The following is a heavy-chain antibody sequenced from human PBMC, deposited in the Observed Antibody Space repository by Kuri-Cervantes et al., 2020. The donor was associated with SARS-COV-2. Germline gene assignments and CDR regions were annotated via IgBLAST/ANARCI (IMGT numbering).Heavy chain of an antibody. CDR3: ARHEWVPYYFDY. V-gene: IGHV4-34*01. Sequence: SQTLSLTCAVYGGSFSGYYWSWIRQPPGKGLEWIGEINHSGSTNYNPSLKSRVTISVDTSKNQFSLKLSSVTAADTAVYYCARHEWVPYYFDYWGQGTLVTVSS. CDR1: GGSFSGYY. J-gene: IGHJ4*02. D-gene: IGHD1-26*01. CDR2: INHSGST.